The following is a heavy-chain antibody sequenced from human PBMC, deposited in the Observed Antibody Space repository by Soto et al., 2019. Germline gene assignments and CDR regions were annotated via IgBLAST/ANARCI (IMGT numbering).Heavy chain of an antibody. V-gene: IGHV3-64*01. CDR1: GFTFSSYA. CDR2: ISSNGGST. CDR3: AASKVVVAAPDY. J-gene: IGHJ4*02. D-gene: IGHD2-15*01. Sequence: PGGSLRLSCAASGFTFSSYAMHWVRQAPGKGLEYVSAISSNGGSTFHANSVKGRFTISRDNSKNTLYLQMGSLRAEDMAVYYCAASKVVVAAPDYWGQGTLVTVSS.